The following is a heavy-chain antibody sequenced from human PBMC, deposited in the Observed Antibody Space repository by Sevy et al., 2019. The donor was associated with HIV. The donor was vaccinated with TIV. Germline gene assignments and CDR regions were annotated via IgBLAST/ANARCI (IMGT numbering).Heavy chain of an antibody. CDR2: ISRSSSTI. CDR3: ARVGSSGWYHYYYYGMDV. Sequence: GGSLRLSCAASGFTLSSYSMNWVRQAPGKGLEWVSYISRSSSTIYYADSVKGRFTISRDNAKNSLYLQMNSLRDEDTAVYYCARVGSSGWYHYYYYGMDVWGQGATVTVSS. CDR1: GFTLSSYS. D-gene: IGHD6-19*01. V-gene: IGHV3-48*02. J-gene: IGHJ6*02.